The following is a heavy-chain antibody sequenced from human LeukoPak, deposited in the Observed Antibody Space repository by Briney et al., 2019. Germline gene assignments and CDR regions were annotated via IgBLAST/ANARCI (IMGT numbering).Heavy chain of an antibody. V-gene: IGHV3-53*01. CDR1: GFVVSGYY. J-gene: IGHJ3*01. Sequence: GGSLRLSCVASGFVVSGYYMSWVRQGPGKGLEWVSVMYPGGSIYYQNSVKGRFTIFRDNSKNTLYLQMNFLTADDTAVYYCARNRVGTDFDAFDVWGQGTMVTVSS. D-gene: IGHD1-26*01. CDR2: MYPGGSI. CDR3: ARNRVGTDFDAFDV.